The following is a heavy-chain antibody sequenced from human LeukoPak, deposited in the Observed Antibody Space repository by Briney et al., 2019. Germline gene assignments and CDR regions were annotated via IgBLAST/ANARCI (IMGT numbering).Heavy chain of an antibody. D-gene: IGHD3-22*01. CDR3: ARHLYDSSGYYFDY. J-gene: IGHJ4*02. Sequence: SETLSLTCTVPGGSISSYYWSWIRQPPGKGLEWIGYIYTSGSTNYNPSLKSRVTISVDTSKNQFSLKLSSVTAADTAVYYCARHLYDSSGYYFDYWGQGTLVTVSS. V-gene: IGHV4-4*09. CDR1: GGSISSYY. CDR2: IYTSGST.